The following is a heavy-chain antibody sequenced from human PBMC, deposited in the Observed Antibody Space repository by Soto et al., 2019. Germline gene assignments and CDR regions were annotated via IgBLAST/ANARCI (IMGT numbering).Heavy chain of an antibody. D-gene: IGHD6-13*01. J-gene: IGHJ4*02. V-gene: IGHV4-34*01. Sequence: QVQLQQWGAGLLKPSETLSLTCAVYGGSFSGYYWSWIRQPPGTGLEWIGEINQSGSTNYNPSLKSRVTISVDTSKNQFSLKLTSVTAADTAVYYCARTYSSSWSPFEYWGQGTLVTVSS. CDR1: GGSFSGYY. CDR2: INQSGST. CDR3: ARTYSSSWSPFEY.